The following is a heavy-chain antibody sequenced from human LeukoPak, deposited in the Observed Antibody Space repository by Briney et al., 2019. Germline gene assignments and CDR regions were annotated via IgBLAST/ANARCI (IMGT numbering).Heavy chain of an antibody. J-gene: IGHJ4*02. Sequence: GGSLRLSCAASGFTFSSYWMNWARQAPGKGLEWVASINHNGNVNYYVDSVKGRFTISRDNAKNSLYLQMSNLRAEDTAVYYCARTRRNSGSYYGDYWGQGTLVTVSS. CDR3: ARTRRNSGSYYGDY. CDR2: INHNGNVN. D-gene: IGHD1-26*01. CDR1: GFTFSSYW. V-gene: IGHV3-7*03.